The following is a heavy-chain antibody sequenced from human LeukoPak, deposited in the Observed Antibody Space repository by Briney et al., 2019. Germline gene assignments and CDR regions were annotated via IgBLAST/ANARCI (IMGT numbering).Heavy chain of an antibody. CDR1: GDSINAYY. CDR3: ARSGTVTTWNY. J-gene: IGHJ4*02. D-gene: IGHD4-17*01. Sequence: SETLSLTCTVSGDSINAYYWSWIRQHPGKGLEWIGCIYYSGTTYYHPSLTSRVAISVDTSKNQFSLKLSSVTAADTAVYYCARSGTVTTWNYWGQGTLVTVSS. V-gene: IGHV4-31*03. CDR2: IYYSGTT.